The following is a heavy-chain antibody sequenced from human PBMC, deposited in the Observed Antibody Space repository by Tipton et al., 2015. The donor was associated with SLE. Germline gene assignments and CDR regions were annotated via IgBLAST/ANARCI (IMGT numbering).Heavy chain of an antibody. J-gene: IGHJ2*01. D-gene: IGHD2-15*01. CDR2: IHYRGST. CDR1: NGSISSSPYY. V-gene: IGHV4-61*01. Sequence: TLSLTCTVSNGSISSSPYYWGWIRQSPGKGLEWIGYIHYRGSTNYNPSLKSRVTISLDTSENQFSLKLSSVTAADTAVYYCARDRYCGAGSCFDWYFDLWGRGTLVPVSS. CDR3: ARDRYCGAGSCFDWYFDL.